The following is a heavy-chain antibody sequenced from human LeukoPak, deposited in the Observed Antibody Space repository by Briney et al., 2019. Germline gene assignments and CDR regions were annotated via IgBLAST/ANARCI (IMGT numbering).Heavy chain of an antibody. Sequence: PGGSLRLSCAASGFTFSSYAMHWVRQAPGKGLEWVAVISYDGSNKYYADSVKGRFTISRDNSKNTLYLQMNSLRAEDTAVYYCARGNHIYGDQSLDTWGQGTLLTVSS. D-gene: IGHD2-21*02. CDR2: ISYDGSNK. CDR3: ARGNHIYGDQSLDT. J-gene: IGHJ5*02. V-gene: IGHV3-30-3*01. CDR1: GFTFSSYA.